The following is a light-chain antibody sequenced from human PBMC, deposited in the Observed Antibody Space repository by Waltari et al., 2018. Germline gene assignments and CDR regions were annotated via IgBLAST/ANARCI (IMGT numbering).Light chain of an antibody. J-gene: IGKJ1*01. CDR1: QSVSRS. CDR3: QHYVRLPAT. Sequence: IVLTQSPGTLSFSPGERATLSCSASQSVSRSLPWYQQKPGQAPKLLIYGASTRATGIPDRFTGSGSGTDFSLTISSLEPEDFAIYFCQHYVRLPATFGQGTKVEIK. CDR2: GAS. V-gene: IGKV3-20*01.